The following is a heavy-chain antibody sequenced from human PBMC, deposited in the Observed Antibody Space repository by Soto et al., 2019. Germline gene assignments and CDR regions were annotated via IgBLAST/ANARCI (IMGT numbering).Heavy chain of an antibody. CDR1: GFSLESRGMG. Sequence: QITLKESGPTLMTPTQTLTLTCTFSGFSLESRGMGMSWIRQPPGKAMAWLALIYWDDDKRYSPSLKNRLTINKDTSKDHVVRTLTNVEAVDTSIYYCAHSPEQYDNRGYYTYRYFDLWGRGTLVNVS. CDR3: AHSPEQYDNRGYYTYRYFDL. D-gene: IGHD3-22*01. V-gene: IGHV2-5*02. J-gene: IGHJ2*01. CDR2: IYWDDDK.